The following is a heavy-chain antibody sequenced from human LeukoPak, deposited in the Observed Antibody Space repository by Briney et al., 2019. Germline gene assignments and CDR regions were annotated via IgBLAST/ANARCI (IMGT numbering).Heavy chain of an antibody. Sequence: PSETLSLTCTVSGGSISSHYWSWIRQPPGKGLEWIGYIYYSGSTNYNPSLKSRVTISVDTSKNQFSLKLSSVTAADTAVYYCARDSSSGYYFDYWGQGTLVTVSS. CDR2: IYYSGST. CDR1: GGSISSHY. CDR3: ARDSSSGYYFDY. V-gene: IGHV4-59*11. D-gene: IGHD3-22*01. J-gene: IGHJ4*02.